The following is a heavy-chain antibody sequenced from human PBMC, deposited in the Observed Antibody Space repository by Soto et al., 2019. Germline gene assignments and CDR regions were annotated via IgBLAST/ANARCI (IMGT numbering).Heavy chain of an antibody. Sequence: QVQLVESGGGVVQPGRSLRLSCAASGFTFSSYAMHWVRQAPGKGLEWVAVISYDGSNKYYADSVKGRFTISRDNSKNTLYLQMNSLRAEDTAVYYCARGDTAMVRYYFDYWGQGTLVTVSS. D-gene: IGHD5-18*01. CDR2: ISYDGSNK. J-gene: IGHJ4*02. V-gene: IGHV3-30-3*01. CDR3: ARGDTAMVRYYFDY. CDR1: GFTFSSYA.